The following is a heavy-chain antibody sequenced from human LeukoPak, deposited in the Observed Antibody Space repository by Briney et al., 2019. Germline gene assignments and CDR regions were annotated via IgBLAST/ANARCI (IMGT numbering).Heavy chain of an antibody. Sequence: GGSLRLSCAASGFTFSSYGMHWVRQAPGKGLEWVAVISYDGSNKYYADSVKGRFTISRDNAKNSLYLQMDSLRPEDTAFYYCASSGGVAGTSFDFWGQGTLVTVSS. J-gene: IGHJ4*02. CDR3: ASSGGVAGTSFDF. CDR2: ISYDGSNK. CDR1: GFTFSSYG. D-gene: IGHD2-8*02. V-gene: IGHV3-30*03.